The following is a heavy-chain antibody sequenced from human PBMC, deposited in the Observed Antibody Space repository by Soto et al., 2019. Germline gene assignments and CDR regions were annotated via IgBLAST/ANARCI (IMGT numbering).Heavy chain of an antibody. CDR2: ISWNSGSR. Sequence: EVQLVESGGGLVQPGRSLRLSCAASGFTFDDYAMHWVRQAPGKGLEWVSGISWNSGSRGYADSVKGRFTISRDNSKNYLYLQMNSLRAEDTALYYCANLEHYYDSSGIVGGCDLWGRGTLVTVSS. CDR1: GFTFDDYA. J-gene: IGHJ2*01. D-gene: IGHD3-22*01. CDR3: ANLEHYYDSSGIVGGCDL. V-gene: IGHV3-9*01.